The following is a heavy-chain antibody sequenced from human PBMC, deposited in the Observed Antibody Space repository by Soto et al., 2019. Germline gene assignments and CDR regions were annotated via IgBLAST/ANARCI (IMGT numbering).Heavy chain of an antibody. CDR2: ISGDGSGT. Sequence: PGGSLRLSCAASGFTFINHGMSWVRQAPGKGLEWVSSISGDGSGTYYAGSVRGRFTISRDNSRNTLYLQMNSLRADDTAFYFCARVRSVTPDCSSTSCQDFWGQGTLVTVSS. CDR3: ARVRSVTPDCSSTSCQDF. J-gene: IGHJ4*02. V-gene: IGHV3-23*01. CDR1: GFTFINHG. D-gene: IGHD2-2*01.